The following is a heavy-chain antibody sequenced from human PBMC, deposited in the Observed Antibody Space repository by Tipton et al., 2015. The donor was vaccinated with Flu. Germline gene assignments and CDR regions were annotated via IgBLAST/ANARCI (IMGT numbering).Heavy chain of an antibody. CDR1: GYTFTSYY. D-gene: IGHD6-19*01. Sequence: QLVQSGAEVKKPGASVKVSCKASGYTFTSYYMHWVRQAPGQGLEWMGIINPSGGSTSYAQKFQGRVTTTRDTSTSTVYMELSSLRSEDTAVYYCASAGIAVAGTDWFDPWGQGTLVTVSS. CDR3: ASAGIAVAGTDWFDP. V-gene: IGHV1-46*01. J-gene: IGHJ5*02. CDR2: INPSGGST.